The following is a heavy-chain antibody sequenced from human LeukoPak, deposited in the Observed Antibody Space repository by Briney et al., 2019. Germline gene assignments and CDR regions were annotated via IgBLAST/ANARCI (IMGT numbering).Heavy chain of an antibody. CDR1: GGSISSYY. V-gene: IGHV4-4*07. CDR2: IYTSGST. CDR3: ARAAAAAGLDY. J-gene: IGHJ4*02. D-gene: IGHD6-13*01. Sequence: SETLSPTCTVSGGSISSYYWSWIRQPAGKGLEWIGRIYTSGSTNYNPSLKSRVTISVDKSKNQFSLKLSSVTAADTAVYYCARAAAAAGLDYWGQGTLVTVSS.